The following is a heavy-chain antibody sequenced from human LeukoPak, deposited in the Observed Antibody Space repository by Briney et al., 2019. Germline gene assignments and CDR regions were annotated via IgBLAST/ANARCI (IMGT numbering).Heavy chain of an antibody. CDR2: IYTSGST. CDR3: ARFGWFGELLDY. J-gene: IGHJ4*02. D-gene: IGHD3-10*01. CDR1: GGSISSGSYY. Sequence: PSETLSLTCTVSGGSISSGSYYWSWIRQPAGKGLEWIGRIYTSGSTNYNPSLKSRVTISVDTSKNQFSLKLSSVTAADTAVYYCARFGWFGELLDYWGQGTLVTVSS. V-gene: IGHV4-61*02.